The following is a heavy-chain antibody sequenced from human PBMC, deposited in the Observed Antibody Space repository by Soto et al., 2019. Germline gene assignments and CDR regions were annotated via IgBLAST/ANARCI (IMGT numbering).Heavy chain of an antibody. CDR3: AGDRIGNVYKYAMDV. Sequence: GASVKVSCKASGYSFTDYGINWVRQAPGQGLEWMGWFTTYNGDTKYAQNAQGRVTMTTDTSTDTAYMELRSLRSDDTAVYYCAGDRIGNVYKYAMDVWGQGTTVTVSS. CDR2: FTTYNGDT. D-gene: IGHD2-8*01. CDR1: GYSFTDYG. J-gene: IGHJ6*02. V-gene: IGHV1-18*01.